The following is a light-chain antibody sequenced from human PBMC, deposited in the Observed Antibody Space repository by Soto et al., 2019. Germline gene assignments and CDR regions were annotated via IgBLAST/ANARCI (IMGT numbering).Light chain of an antibody. J-gene: IGKJ1*01. Sequence: EVVMTQSPATLSVYPGERVTLSCRASQSVSTNLAWYQQKPGQAPRLLIYGASTRATGIPARISGSGSGTDFTLTITSLQSEDFAVYYCQQYNKWRTFGQGTKADIK. CDR1: QSVSTN. CDR3: QQYNKWRT. CDR2: GAS. V-gene: IGKV3-15*01.